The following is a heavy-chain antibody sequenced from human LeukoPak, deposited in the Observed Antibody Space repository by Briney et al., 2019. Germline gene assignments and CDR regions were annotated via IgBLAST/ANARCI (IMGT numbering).Heavy chain of an antibody. J-gene: IGHJ4*02. CDR3: ARAVGATGENC. CDR1: GFTFSSYW. D-gene: IGHD1-26*01. V-gene: IGHV3-7*01. CDR2: INQDGGEK. Sequence: PVESLRLSCAASGFTFSSYWMNWVRQAPGKGLEWVANINQDGGEKYYLDSVKGRFTISRDNAKNSLFLQMHSLRAGDTAVYYCARAVGATGENCWGQGTLVTVSS.